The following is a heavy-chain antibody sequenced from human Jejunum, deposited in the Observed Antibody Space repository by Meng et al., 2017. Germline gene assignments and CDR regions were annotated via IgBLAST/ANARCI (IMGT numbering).Heavy chain of an antibody. V-gene: IGHV1-46*01. CDR1: GYTFTSHQ. CDR3: AGVVGRYASAWNAFDY. J-gene: IGHJ4*02. D-gene: IGHD6-19*01. Sequence: ASVKVSCKASGYTFTSHQVHWVRQAPGQGLEWMGVINPRGGSTSYVQQFQRRVTMTTDTSTSTVYMEVSSLRTEDTAVYYCAGVVGRYASAWNAFDYWGQGTLVTVSS. CDR2: INPRGGST.